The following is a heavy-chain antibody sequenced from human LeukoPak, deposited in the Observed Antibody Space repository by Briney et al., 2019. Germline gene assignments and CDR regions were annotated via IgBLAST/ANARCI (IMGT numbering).Heavy chain of an antibody. V-gene: IGHV1-46*01. D-gene: IGHD2-2*02. J-gene: IGHJ6*02. CDR3: ARGQKDIVVVPAAKPDGMDV. CDR2: INPSGGST. CDR1: GYTFTSYY. Sequence: ASVKVSCKASGYTFTSYYMHWVRQAPGQGLEWMGIINPSGGSTSYAQKFQGRVTMTRDTSTSTVYMELSSLRSEDTAVYYCARGQKDIVVVPAAKPDGMDVWGQGTTVTVSS.